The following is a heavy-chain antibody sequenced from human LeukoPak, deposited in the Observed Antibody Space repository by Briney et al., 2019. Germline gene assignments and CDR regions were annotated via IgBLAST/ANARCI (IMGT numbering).Heavy chain of an antibody. D-gene: IGHD1-26*01. CDR3: ASGVGPTTPSRYSFAY. Sequence: SETLSLTCTVSGGSISSSSYYWGWIRQPPGKGLEWIGSIYYSGSTYYNPSLKSRVTISVDTSKNQFSLKLSSVTAADTAVYSCASGVGPTTPSRYSFAYGAQGPLVTVPS. CDR1: GGSISSSSYY. V-gene: IGHV4-39*01. J-gene: IGHJ4*02. CDR2: IYYSGST.